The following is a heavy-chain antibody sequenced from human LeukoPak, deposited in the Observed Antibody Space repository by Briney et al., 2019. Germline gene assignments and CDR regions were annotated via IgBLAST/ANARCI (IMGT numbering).Heavy chain of an antibody. CDR1: GFTFSTYT. V-gene: IGHV3-30*04. D-gene: IGHD6-19*01. CDR3: ARGHSSGWYGDY. Sequence: GGSLRLSCAASGFTFSTYTIHWVRQAPGKGLEWVAVLSFDGTTKYYADSVKGRFTISRDNSKNTLYLQMNSLRAEDTAVYYCARGHSSGWYGDYWGQGTLVTVSS. CDR2: LSFDGTTK. J-gene: IGHJ4*02.